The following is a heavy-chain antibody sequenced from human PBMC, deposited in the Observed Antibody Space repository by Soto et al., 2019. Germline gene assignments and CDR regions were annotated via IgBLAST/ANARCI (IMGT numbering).Heavy chain of an antibody. CDR1: NNSISNYY. Sequence: QVQLQESGPGLVKPSETLSLTCTVSNNSISNYYWSWIRQPAGKGLEWIGRIFTSGSTNYNPSLKSRVTMSVDTSKNHFSLKVSSVTAAEAAVYFFARSSLRVGFDYWGQGTLVTVSS. J-gene: IGHJ4*02. CDR3: ARSSLRVGFDY. V-gene: IGHV4-4*07. CDR2: IFTSGST.